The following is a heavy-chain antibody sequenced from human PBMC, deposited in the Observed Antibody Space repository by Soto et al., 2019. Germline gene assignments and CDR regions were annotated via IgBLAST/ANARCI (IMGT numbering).Heavy chain of an antibody. CDR3: AKGGVYSSSSREFDP. CDR2: ISYDGSNK. J-gene: IGHJ5*02. CDR1: GFTFSSYG. Sequence: GGSLRLSCAASGFTFSSYGMHWVRQAPGKGLEWVAVISYDGSNKYYADSVKGRFTISRGNSKNTLYLQMNSLRAEDTAVYYCAKGGVYSSSSREFDPWGQGTLVTVSS. D-gene: IGHD6-6*01. V-gene: IGHV3-30*18.